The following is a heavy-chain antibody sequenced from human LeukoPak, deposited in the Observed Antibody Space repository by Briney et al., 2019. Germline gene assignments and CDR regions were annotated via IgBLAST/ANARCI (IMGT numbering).Heavy chain of an antibody. V-gene: IGHV3-23*01. CDR2: ISGSGGAT. D-gene: IGHD3-10*01. CDR1: GFTFSSYA. J-gene: IGHJ4*02. Sequence: GGSLRLSCAASGFTFSSYAMNWVRQAPGKGLEWVSAISGSGGATYYSDSVKGRFTMSRDNSKNALYLQMNSLRAEDTAVYYCAKGAYYHGSGRYFDYWGQGTLVTGSS. CDR3: AKGAYYHGSGRYFDY.